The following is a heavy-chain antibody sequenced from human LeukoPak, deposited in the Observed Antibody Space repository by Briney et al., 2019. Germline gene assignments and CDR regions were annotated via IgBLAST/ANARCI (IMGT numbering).Heavy chain of an antibody. CDR1: GGSISSSNYY. Sequence: SETLSLTCTVSGGSISSSNYYWGWIRQPPGKGLEWIGEVNHSGSTNYNPSLKSRVTISVDTSKNQFSLKLSSVTAADTAVYYCARPTVFGMDVWGQGTTVTVSS. V-gene: IGHV4-39*07. CDR2: VNHSGST. D-gene: IGHD4-11*01. J-gene: IGHJ6*02. CDR3: ARPTVFGMDV.